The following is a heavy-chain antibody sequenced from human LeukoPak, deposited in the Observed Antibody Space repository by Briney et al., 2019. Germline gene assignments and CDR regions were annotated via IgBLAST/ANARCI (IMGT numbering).Heavy chain of an antibody. D-gene: IGHD5-24*01. CDR3: ARDWVYKIDY. J-gene: IGHJ4*02. Sequence: PGGSLRLSCAASGFTFSSYAMHWVRQAPGKGLVWVSRISHDGIISYADSVKGRFTISRDNAKNTLILQMNSLRVEDTAVYYCARDWVYKIDYWGRGTLVTVSS. CDR1: GFTFSSYA. CDR2: ISHDGII. V-gene: IGHV3-74*01.